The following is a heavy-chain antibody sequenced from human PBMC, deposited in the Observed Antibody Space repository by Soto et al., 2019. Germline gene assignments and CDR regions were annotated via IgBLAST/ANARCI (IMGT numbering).Heavy chain of an antibody. J-gene: IGHJ3*02. CDR1: GFTFNTYA. Sequence: GGSLRLYCAASGFTFNTYAMSWVRQAPGQGLECVSAISGIGFSTYYADTVKGHVSISSDSSKNTLFLQMNSLRADDTAVYFCATFSFGRPFDTWGQGTMVTVSS. D-gene: IGHD3-3*01. CDR2: ISGIGFST. CDR3: ATFSFGRPFDT. V-gene: IGHV3-23*01.